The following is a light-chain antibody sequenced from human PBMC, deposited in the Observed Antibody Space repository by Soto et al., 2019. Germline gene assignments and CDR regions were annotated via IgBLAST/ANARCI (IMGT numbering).Light chain of an antibody. J-gene: IGKJ2*01. V-gene: IGKV4-1*01. CDR2: WAS. CDR1: QSVLYSSNNKNY. Sequence: DIVMTQSPDSLAVSLGERATINGKSSQSVLYSSNNKNYLAWYQQKPGQPPKLLIYWASTRESGVPDRFSGSGSGTDFTLTISSLQAVDVAVYYCQQYYSTPYTFGQGTKLEIK. CDR3: QQYYSTPYT.